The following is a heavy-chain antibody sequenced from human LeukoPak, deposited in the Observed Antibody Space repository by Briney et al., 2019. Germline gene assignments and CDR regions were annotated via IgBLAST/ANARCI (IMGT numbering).Heavy chain of an antibody. D-gene: IGHD3-22*01. V-gene: IGHV3-23*01. CDR1: GFTFSSYA. J-gene: IGHJ4*02. CDR3: AKHYYDSSGYLDY. Sequence: GGSLRLSCAASGFTFSSYAMSWVRQAPGGGLEWVSAISGSGGSTYYADSVKGRFTISRDNSKNTLYLQMNSLRAEDTAVYYCAKHYYDSSGYLDYWGQGTLVTVSS. CDR2: ISGSGGST.